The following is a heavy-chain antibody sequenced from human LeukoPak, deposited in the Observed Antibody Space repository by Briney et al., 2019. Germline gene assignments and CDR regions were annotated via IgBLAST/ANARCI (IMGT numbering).Heavy chain of an antibody. V-gene: IGHV3-23*01. Sequence: WGSLTLSCTASGFTISSYALNWVRQPPGQGQEWVSAISGSCGSTYYADSVKGRFTISRDNSKNTLYLQVNSLRAEDTAVYYCAKGTHITMIVVAGDYWGQGTLVTVSS. CDR2: ISGSCGST. D-gene: IGHD3-22*01. CDR3: AKGTHITMIVVAGDY. J-gene: IGHJ4*02. CDR1: GFTISSYA.